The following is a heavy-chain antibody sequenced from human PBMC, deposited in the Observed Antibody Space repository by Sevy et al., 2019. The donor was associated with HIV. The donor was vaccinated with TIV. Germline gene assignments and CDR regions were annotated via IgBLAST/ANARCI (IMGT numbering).Heavy chain of an antibody. CDR2: FYYSRST. V-gene: IGHV4-59*01. CDR3: ARASPEYYYGLDV. Sequence: SETLSLTCTVSGCSMSGYYWSWIRQPPGKGLEWIGYFYYSRSTNYNPSLKSRVSISADTYRNHSSLKLRSVLAADTAVYYCARASPEYYYGLDVWGHGTTVTVSS. CDR1: GCSMSGYY. J-gene: IGHJ6*02.